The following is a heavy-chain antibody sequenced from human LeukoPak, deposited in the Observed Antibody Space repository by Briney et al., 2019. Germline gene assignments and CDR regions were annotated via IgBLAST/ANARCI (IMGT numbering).Heavy chain of an antibody. J-gene: IGHJ5*02. CDR1: GGTFSSYA. V-gene: IGHV1-69*13. CDR2: IIPIFGTA. D-gene: IGHD2-21*02. Sequence: GASVKVSCKASGGTFSSYAISWVRQAPGQGLEWMGGIIPIFGTANYAQKFQGRVTITADESTSTAYMELSSLRSEDTAVYYCALEKPIVVVTAIYNWFDPWGQGTLVTVSS. CDR3: ALEKPIVVVTAIYNWFDP.